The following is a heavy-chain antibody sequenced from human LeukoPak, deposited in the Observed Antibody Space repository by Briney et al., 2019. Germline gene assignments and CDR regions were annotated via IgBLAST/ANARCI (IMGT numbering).Heavy chain of an antibody. CDR3: VSGSLQSGYNFDY. CDR2: ISGSSGII. J-gene: IGHJ4*02. CDR1: GFTFNTYT. Sequence: GGSLRLSCAASGFTFNTYTMNWVRQAPGKGLEWVSYISGSSGIIDYADSVRGRFTISRDNAKNSLYLQMNSLRAEDTAVYYCVSGSLQSGYNFDYWGQGALVTVSS. V-gene: IGHV3-48*01. D-gene: IGHD3-3*01.